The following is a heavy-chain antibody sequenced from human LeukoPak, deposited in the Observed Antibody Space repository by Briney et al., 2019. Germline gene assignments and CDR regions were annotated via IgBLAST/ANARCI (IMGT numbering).Heavy chain of an antibody. V-gene: IGHV4-4*07. D-gene: IGHD3-10*01. CDR2: IYTSGST. CDR1: GGSISSYY. CDR3: ARPRQHLVRGGGDALDI. Sequence: PSETLSLTCTVSGGSISSYYWSWIRQPAGKGLEWIGRIYTSGSTNYNPSLKSRVTISVDTSKNQFSLKLSSVTAADTAVYYCARPRQHLVRGGGDALDIWGQGTMVTVSS. J-gene: IGHJ3*02.